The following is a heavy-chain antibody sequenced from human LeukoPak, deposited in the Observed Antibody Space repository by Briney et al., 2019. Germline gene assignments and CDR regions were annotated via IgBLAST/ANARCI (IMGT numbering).Heavy chain of an antibody. V-gene: IGHV3-74*01. Sequence: GGSMRLSCAASGPAFSAYKMHWVRQAPRKGLVWVSRISTDGYTTDYADFVQGRFTASRDNTKNTWSLEMNSLRAEDTAVYYCVVGGSPGYWGQGTLVTVSS. CDR2: ISTDGYTT. CDR1: GPAFSAYK. D-gene: IGHD2-15*01. J-gene: IGHJ4*02. CDR3: VVGGSPGY.